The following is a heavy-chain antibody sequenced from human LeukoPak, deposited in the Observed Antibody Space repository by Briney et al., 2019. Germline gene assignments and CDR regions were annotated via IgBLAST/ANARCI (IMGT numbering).Heavy chain of an antibody. V-gene: IGHV3-74*01. CDR1: GFTFSFNS. J-gene: IGHJ6*02. Sequence: GGSLRLSCAASGFTFSFNSMHWVRQGPGKGLVWVSRIKRDGSGTTYADSVKGRVAISRDNAKNTLYLQMNSLGAEDTAVYYCARSNGFGMDVWGQGTTVTVSS. D-gene: IGHD2-8*01. CDR3: ARSNGFGMDV. CDR2: IKRDGSGT.